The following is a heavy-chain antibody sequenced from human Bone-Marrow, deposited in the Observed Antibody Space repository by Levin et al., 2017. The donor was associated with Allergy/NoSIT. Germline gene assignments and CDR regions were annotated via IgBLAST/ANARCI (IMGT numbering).Heavy chain of an antibody. V-gene: IGHV3-23*01. CDR3: AKSGNGWYRFDF. CDR2: IHGSDGTT. Sequence: LSLTCAASGFTFSSYAMSWVRQAPGKGLEWVSGIHGSDGTTYYADSVKGRFTISRDNSRDTLYLQMNSLRAEDAAVYYCAKSGNGWYRFDFWGQGTLVTVSS. J-gene: IGHJ4*02. D-gene: IGHD6-19*01. CDR1: GFTFSSYA.